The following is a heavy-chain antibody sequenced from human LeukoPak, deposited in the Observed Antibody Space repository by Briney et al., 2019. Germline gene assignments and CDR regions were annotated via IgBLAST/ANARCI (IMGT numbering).Heavy chain of an antibody. CDR3: AKDPSDSYDILT. V-gene: IGHV3-30*02. Sequence: GGSLRLSCAASGFTFSSYGMHWVRQAPGKGLEWVAFIRYDGSNKYYADSVKGRFTISRDNSKNTLYLQMNSLRAEDTAVYYCAKDPSDSYDILTWGQGTLVTVSS. CDR2: IRYDGSNK. J-gene: IGHJ5*02. D-gene: IGHD3-9*01. CDR1: GFTFSSYG.